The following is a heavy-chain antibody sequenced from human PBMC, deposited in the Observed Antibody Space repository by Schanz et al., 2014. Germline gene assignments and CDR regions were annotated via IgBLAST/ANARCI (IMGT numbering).Heavy chain of an antibody. CDR1: GFSVSTHY. J-gene: IGHJ3*01. CDR3: ARDEGRDGYNLAFDV. Sequence: VQLVESGGGVAQPGGSLRLSCAVSGFSVSTHYMSWARQAPGKGLEWISSLYINAGSTRYADSVKGRFFISRDSSKNTLFLQMNSLRADDTAIYFCARDEGRDGYNLAFDVWGQGTLVTVSS. D-gene: IGHD2-21*01. V-gene: IGHV3-53*01. CDR2: LYINAGST.